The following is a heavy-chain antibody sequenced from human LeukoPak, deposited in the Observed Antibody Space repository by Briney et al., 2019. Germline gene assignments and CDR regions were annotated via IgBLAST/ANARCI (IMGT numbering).Heavy chain of an antibody. J-gene: IGHJ4*02. CDR3: TRDRGRYYYDSSGYDY. D-gene: IGHD3-22*01. CDR2: IRSKAYGGTT. CDR1: GFTFGDYA. V-gene: IGHV3-49*04. Sequence: GGSLRLSCTASGFTFGDYAMSWVRQAPGKGLEGVGFIRSKAYGGTTEYAASVKGRFTISRDDSKSIAYLQMNSLKTEDTAVYYCTRDRGRYYYDSSGYDYWGQGTLVTVSS.